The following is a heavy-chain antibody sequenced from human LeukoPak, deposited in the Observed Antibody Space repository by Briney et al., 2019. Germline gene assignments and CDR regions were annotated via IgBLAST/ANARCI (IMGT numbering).Heavy chain of an antibody. CDR1: GFTFSSCW. V-gene: IGHV3-7*04. D-gene: IGHD3-9*01. CDR3: ARDQVRYFDWLLSFYYGMDV. Sequence: PGGSLRLSCAASGFTFSSCWMSWVRQAPGKGLEWVANIKQDGSEKYYVDSVKGRFTISRDNAKNSLYLQMNSLRAEDTAVYYCARDQVRYFDWLLSFYYGMDVWGQGTTVTVSS. J-gene: IGHJ6*02. CDR2: IKQDGSEK.